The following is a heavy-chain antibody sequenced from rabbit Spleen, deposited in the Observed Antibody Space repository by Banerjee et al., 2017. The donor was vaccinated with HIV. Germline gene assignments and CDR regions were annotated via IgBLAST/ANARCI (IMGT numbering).Heavy chain of an antibody. V-gene: IGHV1S45*01. CDR3: ARDAGTSFSTYGMDL. CDR1: GFSFSSSYW. J-gene: IGHJ6*01. CDR2: IGDSSGST. Sequence: QEQLEESGGDLVKPGASLTLTCTASGFSFSSSYWICWVRQAPGKGLEWIACIGDSSGSTYYATWAKGRFTISKTSSTTVTLQMTSLTAADTATYFCARDAGTSFSTYGMDLWGPGTLVTVS. D-gene: IGHD8-1*01.